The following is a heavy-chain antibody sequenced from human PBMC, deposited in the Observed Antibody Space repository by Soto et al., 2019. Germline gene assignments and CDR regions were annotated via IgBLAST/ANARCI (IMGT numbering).Heavy chain of an antibody. Sequence: SETLSLTWTVSGGSISTYCWSWLRQPPGKGLEWIGYIYYSGSTNYNPSLKSRVTISVDTSKNQFSLKLSSVTAADTAVYYCARCIAAAGFWFDPWGQGTLVTVSS. V-gene: IGHV4-59*01. CDR2: IYYSGST. J-gene: IGHJ5*02. CDR1: GGSISTYC. D-gene: IGHD6-13*01. CDR3: ARCIAAAGFWFDP.